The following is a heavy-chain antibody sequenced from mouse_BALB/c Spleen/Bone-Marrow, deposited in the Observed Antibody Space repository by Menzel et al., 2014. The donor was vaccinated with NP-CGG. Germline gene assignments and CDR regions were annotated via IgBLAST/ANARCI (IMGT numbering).Heavy chain of an antibody. CDR1: GFSLTSYG. J-gene: IGHJ4*01. CDR2: IWAGGST. V-gene: IGHV2-9*02. Sequence: QVQLQQSGPGLGAPSQSLSITCTVSGFSLTSYGVHWVRQPPGKVLEWLGVIWAGGSTNYNSALMSRLSISKDNSKSQVFLKMNSLQTDDTAMYYCARGSYYEGAMDYWGQGTSVTVSS. CDR3: ARGSYYEGAMDY. D-gene: IGHD1-1*01.